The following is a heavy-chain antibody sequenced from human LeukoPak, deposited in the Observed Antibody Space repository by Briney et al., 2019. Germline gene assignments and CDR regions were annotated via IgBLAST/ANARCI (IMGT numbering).Heavy chain of an antibody. V-gene: IGHV1-3*03. J-gene: IGHJ3*02. Sequence: ASVKVSCKASGYTFTSYAMHWVRQAPGQRLEWMGWINAGNGNTKYSQEFQGRVTITRDTSASTAYMELSSLRSEDMAVYYCAREIAVARTSAFDIWGQGTMVTVSS. CDR3: AREIAVARTSAFDI. D-gene: IGHD6-19*01. CDR2: INAGNGNT. CDR1: GYTFTSYA.